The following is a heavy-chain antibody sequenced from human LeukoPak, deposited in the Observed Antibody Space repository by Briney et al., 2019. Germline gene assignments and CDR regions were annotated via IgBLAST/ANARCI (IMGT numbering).Heavy chain of an antibody. CDR3: VKGYSYTGSGYENWFDP. Sequence: RGSLRLSCAASGFTFSNYWMHWVRQVPGKELVWVSRIKSDGSSTNYADSVKGRFTISRDNAKNTLYLQMNGLRAEDTAVYYCVKGYSYTGSGYENWFDPWGQGTPVTVSS. J-gene: IGHJ5*02. CDR2: IKSDGSST. V-gene: IGHV3-74*01. CDR1: GFTFSNYW. D-gene: IGHD3-22*01.